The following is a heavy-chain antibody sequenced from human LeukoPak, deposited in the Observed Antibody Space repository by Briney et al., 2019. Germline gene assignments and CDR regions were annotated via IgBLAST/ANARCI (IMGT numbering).Heavy chain of an antibody. CDR2: IRSKANSYAT. CDR1: GFTFSGSA. Sequence: GGSLRLSCAASGFTFSGSAMHWVRQASGKGLEWVGRIRSKANSYATAYAASVKGRFTISRDDSKNTAYLQMNSLKTEDTAVYYCTRHGYSGYDLGYYYYYMDVWGKGTTVTVSS. J-gene: IGHJ6*03. D-gene: IGHD5-12*01. CDR3: TRHGYSGYDLGYYYYYMDV. V-gene: IGHV3-73*01.